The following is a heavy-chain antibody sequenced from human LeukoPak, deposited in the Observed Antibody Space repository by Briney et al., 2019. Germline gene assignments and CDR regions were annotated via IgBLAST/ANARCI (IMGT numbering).Heavy chain of an antibody. J-gene: IGHJ4*02. D-gene: IGHD2-15*01. CDR1: GGSISSGGYY. V-gene: IGHV4-31*03. CDR3: ATQLGYCSGGSCYDY. Sequence: SETLSLTCTVSGGSISSGGYYWSWIRRHPGKGLEWIGYIYYSGSTYYNPSLKSRVTISVDTSKNQFSLKLSSVTAADTAVYYCATQLGYCSGGSCYDYWGQGTLVTVSS. CDR2: IYYSGST.